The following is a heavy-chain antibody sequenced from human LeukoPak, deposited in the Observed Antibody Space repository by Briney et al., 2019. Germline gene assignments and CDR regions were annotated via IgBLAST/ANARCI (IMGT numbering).Heavy chain of an antibody. CDR3: ARLAAGGIPNYYYYYMDV. D-gene: IGHD6-13*01. J-gene: IGHJ6*03. Sequence: ASVKVSCKASGYTFTGYYMHWVRQAPGQGLEWMGWINPNSGGTNYAQKFQGRVTMTRDTSTSTAYMELSRLRSDDTAVYYCARLAAGGIPNYYYYYMDVWGKGTTVTVSS. CDR1: GYTFTGYY. CDR2: INPNSGGT. V-gene: IGHV1-2*02.